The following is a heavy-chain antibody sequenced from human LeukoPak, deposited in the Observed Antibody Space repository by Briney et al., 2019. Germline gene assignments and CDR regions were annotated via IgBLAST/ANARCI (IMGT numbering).Heavy chain of an antibody. CDR3: ARSRYDILTGYAPDAFDI. J-gene: IGHJ3*02. Sequence: ASVKVSCKASGYTFTSYFMHWVRQAPGQGLEWMGIINPSGASTSYAQKFQGRVTMTRDTSTSTVYMELSSLRSEDTAAYYCARSRYDILTGYAPDAFDIWGQGTMVTVSS. CDR1: GYTFTSYF. V-gene: IGHV1-46*01. CDR2: INPSGAST. D-gene: IGHD3-9*01.